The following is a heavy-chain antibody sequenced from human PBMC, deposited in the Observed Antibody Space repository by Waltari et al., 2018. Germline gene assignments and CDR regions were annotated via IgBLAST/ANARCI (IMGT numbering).Heavy chain of an antibody. Sequence: QVQLVESGGGLVKPGGSLRLSCAASGFTFSDYYMSWIRQAPGKGLEWVSYISSSGSTIYYADSVKGRFTISRDNAKNSLYLQMNSLRAEDTAVYYCARPRTVTTMWRPNYYYYYMDVWGKGTTVTVSS. CDR3: ARPRTVTTMWRPNYYYYYMDV. V-gene: IGHV3-11*04. J-gene: IGHJ6*03. D-gene: IGHD4-17*01. CDR1: GFTFSDYY. CDR2: ISSSGSTI.